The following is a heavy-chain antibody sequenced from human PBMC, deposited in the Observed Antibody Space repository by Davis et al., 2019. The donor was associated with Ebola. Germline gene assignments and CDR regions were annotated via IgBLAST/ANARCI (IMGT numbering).Heavy chain of an antibody. CDR1: GGSISSYY. V-gene: IGHV4-59*01. J-gene: IGHJ5*02. Sequence: PGGSLRLSCTVSGGSISSYYWSWIRQPPGKGLEWIGYIYYSGSTNYNPSLKSRVTISVDTSKNQFSLKLSSVTAADTAVYYCARFLCGGDCYSMYSWFDPWGQGTLVTVSS. CDR2: IYYSGST. D-gene: IGHD2-21*01. CDR3: ARFLCGGDCYSMYSWFDP.